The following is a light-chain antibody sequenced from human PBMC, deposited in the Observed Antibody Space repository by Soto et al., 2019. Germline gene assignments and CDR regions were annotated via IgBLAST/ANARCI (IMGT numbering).Light chain of an antibody. Sequence: VVTQTPFSLSVAPGQPASISSKSSESLLHITGETFLFWYLQKPGQSPQLLIYEVSTRVSGVPDRFSGSGSGTDFTLEISRVETDDVGIYYCMQSTQLPPTFGQGTRL. CDR2: EVS. J-gene: IGKJ5*01. CDR1: ESLLHITGETF. V-gene: IGKV2D-29*02. CDR3: MQSTQLPPT.